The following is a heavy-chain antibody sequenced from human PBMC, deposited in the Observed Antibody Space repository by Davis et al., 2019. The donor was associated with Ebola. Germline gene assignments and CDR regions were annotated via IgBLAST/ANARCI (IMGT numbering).Heavy chain of an antibody. CDR1: GYTFTGYY. V-gene: IGHV1-2*02. D-gene: IGHD2-15*01. J-gene: IGHJ4*02. Sequence: ASVKVSCKASGYTFTGYYMHGVRQAPGQGLEWVGWINPNNGGTNYAQKFQGRVTMTRDTPISTAYMELTRLRSDDTAVYYCARDGIECSGGSCQAYFDYWGQGTLVTVSS. CDR2: INPNNGGT. CDR3: ARDGIECSGGSCQAYFDY.